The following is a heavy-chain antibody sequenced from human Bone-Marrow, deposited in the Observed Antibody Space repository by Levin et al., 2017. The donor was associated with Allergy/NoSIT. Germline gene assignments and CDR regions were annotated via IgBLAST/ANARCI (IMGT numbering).Heavy chain of an antibody. Sequence: GGSLRLSCAASGFTFSNAWMSWVRQAPGKGLEWVGRIKSKTDGGTTDYAAPVKGRFTISRDDSKNTLYLQMNSLKTEDTAVYYCTANPGLGIQPMDIPGYWGQGTLVTVSS. CDR3: TANPGLGIQPMDIPGY. CDR2: IKSKTDGGTT. V-gene: IGHV3-15*01. D-gene: IGHD5-18*01. CDR1: GFTFSNAW. J-gene: IGHJ4*02.